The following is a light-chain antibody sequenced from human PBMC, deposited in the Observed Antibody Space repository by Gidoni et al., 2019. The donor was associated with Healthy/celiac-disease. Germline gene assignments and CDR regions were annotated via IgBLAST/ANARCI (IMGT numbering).Light chain of an antibody. J-gene: IGLJ1*01. CDR2: DVS. CDR3: CSYAGSYV. CDR1: SSDVGGYNY. Sequence: QSALTQPRSVSGSPGQSVTLSCTGTSSDVGGYNYFSWYQQHPGKAPKLMIYDVSKRPSGVPDRFSGSKSGNTASLTISGLQAEDEADYYCCSYAGSYVFGTGTKVTVL. V-gene: IGLV2-11*01.